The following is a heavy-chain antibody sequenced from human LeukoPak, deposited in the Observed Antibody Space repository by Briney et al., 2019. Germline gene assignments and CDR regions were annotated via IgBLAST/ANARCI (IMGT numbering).Heavy chain of an antibody. V-gene: IGHV4-4*07. D-gene: IGHD3-22*01. Sequence: SETLSLTYTVSGGSISSYYWSWIRQPAGKGLEWIGRIYTSGSTNYNPSLKSRVTMSVDTSKNQFSLKLSSVTAADTAVYYCARDGGNYYDSSGYYVNDAFDIWGQGTMVTVSS. CDR2: IYTSGST. CDR1: GGSISSYY. CDR3: ARDGGNYYDSSGYYVNDAFDI. J-gene: IGHJ3*02.